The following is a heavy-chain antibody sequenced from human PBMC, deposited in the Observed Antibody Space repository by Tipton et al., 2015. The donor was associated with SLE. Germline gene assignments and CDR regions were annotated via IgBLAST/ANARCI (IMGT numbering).Heavy chain of an antibody. CDR2: IYYSGST. V-gene: IGHV4-61*01. J-gene: IGHJ6*03. CDR1: GGSVSSGSYY. Sequence: TLSLTCTVSGGSVSSGSYYWSWIRQPPGKGLEWIGYIYYSGSTNYNPSLKSRVTISVDTSRNQISLRLSSVTAADTAVYFCAKCSRITPSTCHYMDVWGKGTTVTVSS. CDR3: AKCSRITPSTCHYMDV. D-gene: IGHD2/OR15-2a*01.